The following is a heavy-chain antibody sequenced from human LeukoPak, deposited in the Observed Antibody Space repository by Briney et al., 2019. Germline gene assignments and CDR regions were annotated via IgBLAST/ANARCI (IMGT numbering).Heavy chain of an antibody. V-gene: IGHV4-38-2*02. CDR2: IYHSGSA. Sequence: SETLSLTCTVSGYSISSGYYWGWIRQPPWKGLEWIGYIYHSGSAYYNPSLKSRVTISVDRSKNQFSLKLSSVTAADTAVFYCARVREAYTNPFFDYWGQGTLVTVSS. CDR3: ARVREAYTNPFFDY. D-gene: IGHD4-11*01. J-gene: IGHJ4*02. CDR1: GYSISSGYY.